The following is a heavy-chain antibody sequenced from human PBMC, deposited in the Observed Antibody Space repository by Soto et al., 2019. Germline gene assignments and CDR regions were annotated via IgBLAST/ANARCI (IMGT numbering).Heavy chain of an antibody. CDR2: IYYSGST. CDR1: GGSISSGSYY. D-gene: IGHD5-18*01. J-gene: IGHJ4*02. Sequence: SGTLSLTCTVSGGSISSGSYYWGWIRQPPGRGLEWIGSIYYSGSTYYNPSLKSRVTISVDTSKNQFSLKLSSVTAADTAVYYCARLRYSYGYFDYWGQGTLVTVSS. CDR3: ARLRYSYGYFDY. V-gene: IGHV4-39*01.